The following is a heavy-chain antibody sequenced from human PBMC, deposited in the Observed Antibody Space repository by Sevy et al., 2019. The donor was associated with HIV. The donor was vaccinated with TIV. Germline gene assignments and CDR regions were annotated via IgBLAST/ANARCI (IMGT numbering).Heavy chain of an antibody. CDR3: ARAISPDCYSNWFVS. J-gene: IGHJ5*01. D-gene: IGHD2-15*01. CDR1: GFTFSEFW. CDR2: IKKDGSET. V-gene: IGHV3-7*04. Sequence: GGSLRLSCAASGFTFSEFWMTWVRQPPGKGLQWLANIKKDGSETKYVDSVKGRFTISRDNARNSLYLQLDSLRAEDTAVYYSARAISPDCYSNWFVSWGLGTLVTVSS.